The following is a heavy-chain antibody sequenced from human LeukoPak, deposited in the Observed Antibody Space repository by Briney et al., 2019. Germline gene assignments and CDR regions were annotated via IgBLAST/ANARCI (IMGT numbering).Heavy chain of an antibody. CDR2: INTDNGNT. Sequence: ASVKVSCKASGTSFTTNAMHWVRQAPGQRLEWMGWINTDNGNTHYLQKFQGRVTITRDTSASTAYMELSSLRSEDTAVYYCARVSGRANFYGMDVWGQGTTVTVSS. D-gene: IGHD3-10*01. CDR3: ARVSGRANFYGMDV. V-gene: IGHV1-3*04. J-gene: IGHJ6*02. CDR1: GTSFTTNA.